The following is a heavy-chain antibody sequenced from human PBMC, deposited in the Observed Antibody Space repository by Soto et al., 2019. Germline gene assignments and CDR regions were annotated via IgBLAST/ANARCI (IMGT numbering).Heavy chain of an antibody. D-gene: IGHD1-1*01. CDR1: GYNFFDYG. CDR2: VSPKSGNT. Sequence: QIKLVQSGAEVKKPGASVKVSCKASGYNFFDYGVSWVRQAPGQGLEWMGWVSPKSGNTDYARTVQGRVTMTTDISTSTAYMELRGLISDDTGVYYCARGRTVTSIGPLLVWGQGTLVSVSS. CDR3: ARGRTVTSIGPLLV. V-gene: IGHV1-18*01. J-gene: IGHJ1*01.